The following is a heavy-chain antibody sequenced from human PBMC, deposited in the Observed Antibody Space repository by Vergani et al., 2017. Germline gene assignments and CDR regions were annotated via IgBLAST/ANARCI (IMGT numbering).Heavy chain of an antibody. CDR1: GFTFSSYS. V-gene: IGHV3-21*01. CDR2: ISSSSGYI. J-gene: IGHJ4*02. CDR3: ARGIYYDSSGYSVYFDY. Sequence: EVQLVESGGGLVKPGGSLRLSCAASGFTFSSYSMNWVRQAPGKGLEWVSSISSSSGYIYYADSVKGRFTISRDNAKNSLYLQMNSLRAEDTAVYYCARGIYYDSSGYSVYFDYWGQGTLVTVSS. D-gene: IGHD3-22*01.